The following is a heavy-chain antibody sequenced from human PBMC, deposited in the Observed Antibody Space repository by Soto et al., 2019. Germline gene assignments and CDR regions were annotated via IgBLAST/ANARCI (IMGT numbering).Heavy chain of an antibody. CDR1: GFTFSSYA. V-gene: IGHV3-30-3*01. Sequence: QVQLVESGGGVVQPGRSLRLSCAASGFTFSSYAMHWVRQAPGKGLEWVAVISYDGSNKYYADSVKGRFTISRDNSKNTLYLQMNSLRADDTAVYYCAREPLLRYFDWLPRNYYFDYWGQGTLVTVSS. CDR2: ISYDGSNK. CDR3: AREPLLRYFDWLPRNYYFDY. J-gene: IGHJ4*02. D-gene: IGHD3-9*01.